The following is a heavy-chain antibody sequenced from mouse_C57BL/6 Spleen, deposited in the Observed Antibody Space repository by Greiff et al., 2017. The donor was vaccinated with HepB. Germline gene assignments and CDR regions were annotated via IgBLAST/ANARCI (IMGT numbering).Heavy chain of an antibody. J-gene: IGHJ4*01. D-gene: IGHD2-4*01. CDR2: ISNGGGST. V-gene: IGHV5-12*01. Sequence: EVKLMESGGGLVQPGGSLKLSCAASGFTFSDYYMYWVRQTPEKRLEWVAYISNGGGSTYYPDTVKGRFTISRDNAKNTLYLQMSRLKSEDTAMYYCARSPYYEGVAMDYWGQGTSVTVSS. CDR3: ARSPYYEGVAMDY. CDR1: GFTFSDYY.